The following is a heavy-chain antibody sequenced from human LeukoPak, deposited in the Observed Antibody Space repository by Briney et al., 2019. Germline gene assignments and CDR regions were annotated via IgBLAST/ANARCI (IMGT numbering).Heavy chain of an antibody. CDR2: IYPGDSDA. Sequence: GESLKISCKGSGYSFTSYWIGWVRQLPGKGLEWMGIIYPGDSDARYSPSFQGQVTISADKSISTAYLQWSSLKASDTAMYYCARRGVGGSWYLDYFDYWGQGTLVTVSS. V-gene: IGHV5-51*01. J-gene: IGHJ4*02. CDR3: ARRGVGGSWYLDYFDY. D-gene: IGHD6-13*01. CDR1: GYSFTSYW.